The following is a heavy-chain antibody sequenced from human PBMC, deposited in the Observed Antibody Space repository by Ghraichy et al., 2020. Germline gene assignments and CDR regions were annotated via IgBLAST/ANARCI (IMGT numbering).Heavy chain of an antibody. CDR2: INPSGGTT. Sequence: ASVKVSCKASGYTFTSYYIHWVRQAPGQGPEWMGIINPSGGTTSYAQKFQGRVTMTRDTSTSTVYMELSSLRSEDTAVYYCARGCSGCSVDYWCQGTLVTVSS. V-gene: IGHV1-46*03. CDR1: GYTFTSYY. J-gene: IGHJ4*02. CDR3: ARGCSGCSVDY. D-gene: IGHD6-19*01.